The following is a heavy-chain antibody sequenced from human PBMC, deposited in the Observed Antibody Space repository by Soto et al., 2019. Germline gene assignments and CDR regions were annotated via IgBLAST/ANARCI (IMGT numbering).Heavy chain of an antibody. CDR1: GFTFSSYW. V-gene: IGHV3-7*01. J-gene: IGHJ4*02. D-gene: IGHD1-1*01. CDR3: ARTGDGHHDFLDY. Sequence: GGSRRLSCAASGFTFSSYWMNWVRQAPGKGLEWVANINQDGNEDNLLDSVKGRFTISRDNAKNSLFLQMNSLRVDDTAVYYCARTGDGHHDFLDYWGQGALVTVSS. CDR2: INQDGNED.